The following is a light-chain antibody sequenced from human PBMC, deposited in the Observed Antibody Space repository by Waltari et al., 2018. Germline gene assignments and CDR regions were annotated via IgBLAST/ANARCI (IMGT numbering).Light chain of an antibody. J-gene: IGLJ3*02. CDR1: SSDVGGYNY. V-gene: IGLV2-11*01. CDR3: CSYAGSYTWV. CDR2: DVS. Sequence: QSALTQPRSVSGSPGQSVTISCTGTSSDVGGYNYVSWYQQHPGKVPKLMICDVSKRPSGVPDRFSGSKSGNTASLTISGLQAEDEADYHCCSYAGSYTWVFGGGTKLTVL.